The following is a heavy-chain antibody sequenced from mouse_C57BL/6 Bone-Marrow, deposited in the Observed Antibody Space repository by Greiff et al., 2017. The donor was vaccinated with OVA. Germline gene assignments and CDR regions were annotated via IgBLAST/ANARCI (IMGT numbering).Heavy chain of an antibody. V-gene: IGHV1-59*01. D-gene: IGHD2-4*01. J-gene: IGHJ1*03. CDR2: IDPSDSYT. Sequence: QVHVKQSGGELVRPGTSVKLSCKASGYTFTSYWMHWVKQRPGQGLEWIGVIDPSDSYTNYNQKFKGKATLTVDTSSSTAYMQLSSLTSEDSAVYYCARKGNYDYDGWYFDVWGTGTTVTVSS. CDR3: ARKGNYDYDGWYFDV. CDR1: GYTFTSYW.